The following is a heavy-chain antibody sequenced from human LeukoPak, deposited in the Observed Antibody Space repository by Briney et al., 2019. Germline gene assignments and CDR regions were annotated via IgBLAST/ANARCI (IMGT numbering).Heavy chain of an antibody. D-gene: IGHD1-26*01. CDR3: ASQYSGTRSDY. J-gene: IGHJ4*02. V-gene: IGHV4-39*07. CDR1: GGSIRSSYYY. Sequence: PSETLSLTCTVSGGSIRSSYYYWSWIRQPPGKGLEWIGEINHSGSTNYNPSLKSRVTISVDTSKNQFSLKLSSVTAADTAVYYCASQYSGTRSDYWGQGTLVTVSS. CDR2: INHSGST.